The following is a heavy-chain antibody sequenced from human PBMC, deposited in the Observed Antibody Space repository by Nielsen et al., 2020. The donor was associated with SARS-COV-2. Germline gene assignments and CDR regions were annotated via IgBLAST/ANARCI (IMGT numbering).Heavy chain of an antibody. CDR2: IYYSGST. V-gene: IGHV4-30-4*01. CDR3: AREEGSWSYFDY. Sequence: WIRQPPGKGLEWIGYIYYSGSTYYNPSLKSRVTISVDTSKNQFSLKLSSVTAADTAVYYCAREEGSWSYFDYWGQGTLVTVSS. J-gene: IGHJ4*02. D-gene: IGHD6-13*01.